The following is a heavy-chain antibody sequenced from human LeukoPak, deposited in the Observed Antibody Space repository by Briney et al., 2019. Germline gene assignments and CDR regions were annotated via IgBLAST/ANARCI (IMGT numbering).Heavy chain of an antibody. J-gene: IGHJ5*02. Sequence: ASVKVSCKASGGTFSSYAISWVRQAPGHGLEWMGGIIPIFGTANYAQKFQGRVTITADESTSTAYMELSSLRSEDTAVYYCARAEDSSHCSSTSCYGVWFDPWGQGTLVTVSS. CDR1: GGTFSSYA. V-gene: IGHV1-69*13. CDR2: IIPIFGTA. CDR3: ARAEDSSHCSSTSCYGVWFDP. D-gene: IGHD2-2*01.